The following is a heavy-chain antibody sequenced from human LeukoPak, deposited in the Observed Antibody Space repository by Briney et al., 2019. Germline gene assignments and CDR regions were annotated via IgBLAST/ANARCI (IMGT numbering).Heavy chain of an antibody. CDR1: GFTFSSYS. V-gene: IGHV3-21*01. CDR2: ISSSCSYI. D-gene: IGHD6-6*01. J-gene: IGHJ3*02. CDR3: ARDPGIAARTGSAFDI. Sequence: GGSLRLSCAASGFTFSSYSMNWVRQAPGKGLEWVSSISSSCSYIYYADSVKGRFTISRDNAKNSLYLQMNSLRAEDTAVYYCARDPGIAARTGSAFDIWGQGTMVTVSS.